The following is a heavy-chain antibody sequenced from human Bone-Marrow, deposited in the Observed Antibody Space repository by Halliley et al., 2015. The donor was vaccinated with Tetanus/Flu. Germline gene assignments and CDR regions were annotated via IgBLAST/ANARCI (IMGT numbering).Heavy chain of an antibody. J-gene: IGHJ6*02. V-gene: IGHV3-21*01. CDR2: ISSSSSYK. Sequence: ISSSSSYKYPADSVKGRFTISRDNAKNSLYLQMNSLRAEDTAVYYCARQSSGMYSSGWYGMDVWGQGTTDTVSS. D-gene: IGHD6-19*01. CDR3: ARQSSGMYSSGWYGMDV.